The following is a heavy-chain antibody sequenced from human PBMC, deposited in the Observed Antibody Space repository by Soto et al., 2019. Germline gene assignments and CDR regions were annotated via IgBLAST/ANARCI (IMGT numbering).Heavy chain of an antibody. J-gene: IGHJ4*02. D-gene: IGHD2-8*01. V-gene: IGHV4-39*01. Sequence: PSETLSLTCTVSGGSVSNSNYYWGWIRQSPGKGLEWIGSVYYRVRSYSKSSVKSRVTISVDTSKNQFSLNLNSVTASDTAVYFCVSQRTSVLTQAYFDYWAPGAMVTVSS. CDR3: VSQRTSVLTQAYFDY. CDR2: VYYRVRS. CDR1: GGSVSNSNYY.